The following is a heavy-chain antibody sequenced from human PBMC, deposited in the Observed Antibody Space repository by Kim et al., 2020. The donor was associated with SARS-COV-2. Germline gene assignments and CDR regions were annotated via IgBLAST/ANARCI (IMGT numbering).Heavy chain of an antibody. J-gene: IGHJ4*02. V-gene: IGHV4-39*01. CDR1: GDSIQTTSFY. CDR3: ARHVRVGGEFDY. Sequence: SETLSLTCAVSGDSIQTTSFYWAWIRQPPGTGLEWIATIYYSGKTYFNPSLKSRVTMSLDTTKNQFSLKMTSVTAADTAAYFCARHVRVGGEFDYWGRGT. D-gene: IGHD4-17*01. CDR2: IYYSGKT.